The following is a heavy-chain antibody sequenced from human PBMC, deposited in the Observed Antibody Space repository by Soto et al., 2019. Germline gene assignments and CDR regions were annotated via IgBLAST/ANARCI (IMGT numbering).Heavy chain of an antibody. V-gene: IGHV3-30*18. CDR2: ISYDGSNK. D-gene: IGHD2-2*01. CDR1: GFTFSSYG. CDR3: AKGLGHEYQLLPDFDY. Sequence: GGSLRLSCAASGFTFSSYGMHWVRQAPGKGLEWVAVISYDGSNKYYADSVKGRFTISRDNSKNTLYLQMNSLRAEDTAVYYCAKGLGHEYQLLPDFDYWGQGTLVTVSS. J-gene: IGHJ4*02.